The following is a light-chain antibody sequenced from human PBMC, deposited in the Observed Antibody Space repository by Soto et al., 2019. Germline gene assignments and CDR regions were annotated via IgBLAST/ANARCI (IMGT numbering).Light chain of an antibody. Sequence: SYELTHSLSVSVALGQTARIICGGNNIGSKNVHWYQQKPGQAPVLVMYRDKSRPSGIPERFSGSNSGNTATLTISGAQGGDEADYYCQVWDNNVVLFGGGTKLTVL. CDR2: RDK. J-gene: IGLJ2*01. CDR1: NIGSKN. V-gene: IGLV3-9*01. CDR3: QVWDNNVVL.